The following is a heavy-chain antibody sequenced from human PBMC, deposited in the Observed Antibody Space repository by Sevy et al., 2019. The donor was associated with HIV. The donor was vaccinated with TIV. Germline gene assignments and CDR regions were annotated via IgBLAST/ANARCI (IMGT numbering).Heavy chain of an antibody. CDR1: GYTFTDYY. J-gene: IGHJ4*01. V-gene: IGHV1-2*02. D-gene: IGHD1-26*01. Sequence: ASVKVSCKSSGYTFTDYYMHWVRQAPGQGLEWMGWINPNNGDSRSAQKFQGRVTLTRDMSISTAYRELSRLGSDETAIYCCTRDAIYTHPWEFDWWGHGALVTVSS. CDR2: INPNNGDS. CDR3: TRDAIYTHPWEFDW.